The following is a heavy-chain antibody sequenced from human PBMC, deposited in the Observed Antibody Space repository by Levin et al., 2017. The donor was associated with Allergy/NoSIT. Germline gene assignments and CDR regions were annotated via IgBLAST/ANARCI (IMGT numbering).Heavy chain of an antibody. CDR3: ARERQTGFSDAFDI. Sequence: ASVKVSCKASGGTFSSYAISWVRQAPGQGLEWMGGIIPIFGTANYAQKFQGRVTITADESTSTAYMELSSLRSEDTAVYYCARERQTGFSDAFDIWGQGTMVTVSS. CDR2: IIPIFGTA. CDR1: GGTFSSYA. J-gene: IGHJ3*02. D-gene: IGHD2-15*01. V-gene: IGHV1-69*13.